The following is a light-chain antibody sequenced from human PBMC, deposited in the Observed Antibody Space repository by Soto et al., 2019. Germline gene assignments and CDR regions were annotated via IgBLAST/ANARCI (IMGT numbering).Light chain of an antibody. CDR1: TSDIGSYNY. V-gene: IGLV2-14*01. Sequence: QSALTQPASVSGSPGQSITITCTGTTSDIGSYNYVSWYLQDPGKAPKLIIYDVSYRPSGVSNRFSGPKSGNTASLTISALQAEDEVDYYCSSYTSSSTYVFGTGTKVTVL. J-gene: IGLJ1*01. CDR3: SSYTSSSTYV. CDR2: DVS.